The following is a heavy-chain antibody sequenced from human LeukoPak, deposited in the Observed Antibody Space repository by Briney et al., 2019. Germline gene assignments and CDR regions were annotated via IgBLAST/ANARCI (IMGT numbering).Heavy chain of an antibody. Sequence: GGSLRLSCAASGFTFDDYAMHWVRQAPGKGLEWVSGISWNSGSIGYADSVKGRFTISRDNAKNSLYLQMNSLRAEDTALYYCAKALEYSNSYRGNWFDPWGQGTLVTVSS. CDR1: GFTFDDYA. J-gene: IGHJ5*02. D-gene: IGHD6-6*01. V-gene: IGHV3-9*01. CDR2: ISWNSGSI. CDR3: AKALEYSNSYRGNWFDP.